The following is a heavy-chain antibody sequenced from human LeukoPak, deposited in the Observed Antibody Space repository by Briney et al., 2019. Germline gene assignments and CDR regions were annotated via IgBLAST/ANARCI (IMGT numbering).Heavy chain of an antibody. CDR2: IYPSDSDT. J-gene: IGHJ6*02. D-gene: IGHD1/OR15-1a*01. CDR3: ARLEHSDGKSYGMNV. CDR1: GYSFTSYW. Sequence: GESLKISCKGSGYSFTSYWIGWVRQMPGKGLEWMGIIYPSDSDTRYGPSFQGLVTISAHKSISTAYLQWSSLKASDTAMYYCARLEHSDGKSYGMNVWGQGTTVTVSS. V-gene: IGHV5-51*01.